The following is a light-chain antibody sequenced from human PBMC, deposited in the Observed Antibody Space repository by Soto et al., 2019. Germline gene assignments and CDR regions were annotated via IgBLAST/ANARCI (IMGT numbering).Light chain of an antibody. CDR1: QGIRNG. V-gene: IGKV1-17*01. CDR2: AAS. CDR3: LQHNSYPVT. J-gene: IGKJ1*01. Sequence: DIQMTQSPSSLSASVGDSVTITCRASQGIRNGLVWYQQKHGKAPKXLIYAASNLQSGVPSRFSGTASGTEFTITLSSLQPEDCATYASLQHNSYPVTSGQGTKVDIK.